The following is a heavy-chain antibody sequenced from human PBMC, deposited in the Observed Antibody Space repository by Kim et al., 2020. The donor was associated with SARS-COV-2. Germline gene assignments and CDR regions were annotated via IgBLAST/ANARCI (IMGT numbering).Heavy chain of an antibody. CDR3: ARDWIPGKCLYVFSTGGVCLSRSANWFDP. CDR1: GYTFTSYA. CDR2: INTNTGNP. J-gene: IGHJ5*02. D-gene: IGHD2-8*02. V-gene: IGHV7-4-1*02. Sequence: ASVKVSCKASGYTFTSYAMNWVRQAPGQGLEWMGWINTNTGNPTYAQGFTGRFVFSLDTSVSTAYLQISSLKAEDTAVYYCARDWIPGKCLYVFSTGGVCLSRSANWFDPWGQGTLVTVSS.